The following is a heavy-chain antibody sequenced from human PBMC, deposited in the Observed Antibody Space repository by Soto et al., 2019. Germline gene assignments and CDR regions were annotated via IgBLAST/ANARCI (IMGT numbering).Heavy chain of an antibody. CDR3: AKSATVTTDYYYYMDV. CDR1: GFTFDDYA. D-gene: IGHD4-17*01. J-gene: IGHJ6*03. V-gene: IGHV3-9*01. Sequence: EVQLVESGGGLVQPGRSLRLSCAASGFTFDDYAMHWVRQAPGKGPEWVSGISWNSGSIGYADSVKGRFTISRDNAKNSLYLQMNSLRAEDTALYYCAKSATVTTDYYYYMDVWGKGTTVTVSS. CDR2: ISWNSGSI.